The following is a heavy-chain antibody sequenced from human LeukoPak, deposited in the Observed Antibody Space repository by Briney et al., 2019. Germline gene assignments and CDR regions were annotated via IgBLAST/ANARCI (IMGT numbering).Heavy chain of an antibody. V-gene: IGHV4-59*12. CDR2: IYYSGST. CDR1: GGSIRSYY. D-gene: IGHD6-19*01. CDR3: ARDPGSGRDHYYGMDV. Sequence: SETLSLTCTVSGGSIRSYYWSWIRKPPGKGLEWLGFIYYSGSTNYNPSFRSRVTISEDTSTNQFSLKLSSVTAADTAVYYCARDPGSGRDHYYGMDVWGQGIMVTVSS. J-gene: IGHJ6*02.